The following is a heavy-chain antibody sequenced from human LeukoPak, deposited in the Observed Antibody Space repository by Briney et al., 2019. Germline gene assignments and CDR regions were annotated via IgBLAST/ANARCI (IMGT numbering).Heavy chain of an antibody. CDR2: INHSGST. V-gene: IGHV4-34*01. Sequence: PSETLSLTCAVYGGSFSGYYWSWIRQPPGKGLEWIGEINHSGSTNYNPSLKSRVTISVDTSKNQFSLKLSSVTAADTAVYYCARSGPAYYDILTGYYNPWWFDPWGQGTLVTVSS. J-gene: IGHJ5*02. CDR1: GGSFSGYY. CDR3: ARSGPAYYDILTGYYNPWWFDP. D-gene: IGHD3-9*01.